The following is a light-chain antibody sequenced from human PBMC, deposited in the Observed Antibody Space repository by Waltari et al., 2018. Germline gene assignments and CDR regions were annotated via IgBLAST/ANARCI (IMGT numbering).Light chain of an antibody. V-gene: IGLV1-40*01. J-gene: IGLJ1*01. CDR3: QSYDRNLDGYI. CDR2: GNT. Sequence: QSVLTQSPSVSGAPGQRVTISCTGDSSNLGSRYPVNWYQHLPGTAPTLRICGNTIRPSGVPDRVSGSTSGTSASLAITGLQAEDEADYYCQSYDRNLDGYIFGTGTKVTVL. CDR1: SSNLGSRYP.